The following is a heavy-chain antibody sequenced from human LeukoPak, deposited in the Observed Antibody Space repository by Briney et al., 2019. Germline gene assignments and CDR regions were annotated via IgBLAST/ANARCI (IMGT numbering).Heavy chain of an antibody. D-gene: IGHD6-13*01. J-gene: IGHJ4*02. CDR1: GGSISSSNYC. CDR2: MYYSGST. V-gene: IGHV4-39*07. CDR3: ARLSRGSSSDN. Sequence: SETLSLTCTVSGGSISSSNYCWGWVRQPPGKGLEWIVTMYYSGSTFYNPSLKSRVTISVDTSKNQFSLKLSSVTAADTAVYYCARLSRGSSSDNWGQGTLVTVSS.